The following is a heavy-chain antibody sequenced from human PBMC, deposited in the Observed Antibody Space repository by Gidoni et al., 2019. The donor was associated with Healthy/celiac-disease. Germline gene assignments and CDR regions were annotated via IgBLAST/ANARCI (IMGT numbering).Heavy chain of an antibody. J-gene: IGHJ3*02. D-gene: IGHD3-3*01. CDR3: ARAGADFWSGRDAFDI. V-gene: IGHV3-7*01. Sequence: EVQLVESGGGLVQPGGSLRLSCPASGFTFSSYWMSWVRQAPGKGLEWVANIKQDGSEKYYVDSVKGRFTISRDNAKNSLYLQMNSLRAEDTAVYYCARAGADFWSGRDAFDIWGQGTMVTVSS. CDR1: GFTFSSYW. CDR2: IKQDGSEK.